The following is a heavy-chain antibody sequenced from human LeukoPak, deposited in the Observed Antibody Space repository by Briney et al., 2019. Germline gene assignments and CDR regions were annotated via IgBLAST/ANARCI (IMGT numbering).Heavy chain of an antibody. V-gene: IGHV3-23*01. D-gene: IGHD5-18*01. J-gene: IGHJ4*02. CDR3: AKRMRDTDYYFDY. CDR1: GFTFSSSA. Sequence: GGSLRLSCAASGFTFSSSAMSWVRQAPGKGLEWVSGISASGGSTYYADSVRGRFTISRDNSKNTLYVQMNSLRDEDTAVYYCAKRMRDTDYYFDYWGQGTLVTVSS. CDR2: ISASGGST.